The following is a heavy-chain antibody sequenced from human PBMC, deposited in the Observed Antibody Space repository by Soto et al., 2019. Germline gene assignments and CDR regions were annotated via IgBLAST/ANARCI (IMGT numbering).Heavy chain of an antibody. D-gene: IGHD2-2*01. V-gene: IGHV6-1*01. CDR3: AKLAGYCSGTSCYGHYAMDV. CDR1: GDSVSSNRAT. CDR2: AYYRSKWYH. J-gene: IGHJ6*02. Sequence: SQTLSLTCAISGDSVSSNRATWNWFRQSPSRGLEWLGGAYYRSKWYHDYAVSLNGRGTINPDTSQNQFSLTLSSVTAADTAVYYCAKLAGYCSGTSCYGHYAMDVWGQGTTVTVSS.